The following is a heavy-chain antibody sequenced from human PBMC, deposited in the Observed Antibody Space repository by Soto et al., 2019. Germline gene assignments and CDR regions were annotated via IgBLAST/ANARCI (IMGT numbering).Heavy chain of an antibody. D-gene: IGHD6-19*01. CDR3: VHDSNDWYGFDS. J-gene: IGHJ4*02. CDR2: ISWDDDK. V-gene: IGHV2-5*02. Sequence: QITLKESGPTLVKPTQTLTLTCTFSGFSLSTSGVGVGWIRQPPGKALEWLALISWDDDKRYSPSLKSRLTITKDTSKNQVVLTMTNMDPVDTATYYCVHDSNDWYGFDSWGQGTLVTVSS. CDR1: GFSLSTSGVG.